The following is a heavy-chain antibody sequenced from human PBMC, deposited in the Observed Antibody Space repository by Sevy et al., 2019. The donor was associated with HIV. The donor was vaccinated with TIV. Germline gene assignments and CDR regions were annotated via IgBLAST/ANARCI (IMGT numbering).Heavy chain of an antibody. J-gene: IGHJ6*02. CDR3: ARERVDCSGGSCYSLNYYYYGMDV. CDR1: GDSVSSNSAA. D-gene: IGHD2-15*01. Sequence: QSQTLSLTCAISGDSVSSNSAAWNWIRQSPSRGLEWLGRTYYRSKWYNDYAVSVKSRITINPDTSKNHFSLQLNSVTPEDTAVYYCARERVDCSGGSCYSLNYYYYGMDVWGQGTTVTVSS. V-gene: IGHV6-1*01. CDR2: TYYRSKWYN.